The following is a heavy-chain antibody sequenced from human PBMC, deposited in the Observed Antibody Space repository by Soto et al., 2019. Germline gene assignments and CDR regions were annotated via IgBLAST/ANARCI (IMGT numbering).Heavy chain of an antibody. Sequence: EASVEVSCKASGYTFTSYGISWVRQAPGQGLEWMGWISAYNGNTNYAQKLQGRVTMTTDTSTSTAYMELRSLRSDDTAVYYCARDRPDIVVVPAAMRYYYYGMDVWGQGTTVTVSS. V-gene: IGHV1-18*01. CDR3: ARDRPDIVVVPAAMRYYYYGMDV. CDR1: GYTFTSYG. D-gene: IGHD2-2*01. J-gene: IGHJ6*02. CDR2: ISAYNGNT.